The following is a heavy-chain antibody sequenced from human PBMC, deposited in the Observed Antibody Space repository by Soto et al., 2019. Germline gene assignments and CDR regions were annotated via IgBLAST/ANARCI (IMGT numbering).Heavy chain of an antibody. CDR3: ARAVAAAGNNWFDP. CDR1: GFTFSSYD. CDR2: IGTAGDT. Sequence: EVQLVESGGGLVQPGGSLRLSCAASGFTFSSYDMHWVRQATGKGLEWVSAIGTAGDTYYPGSVKGRFTISRENAKNSLYLQMNSLRAGDTAVYYCARAVAAAGNNWFDPWGQGTLVTVSS. V-gene: IGHV3-13*01. D-gene: IGHD6-13*01. J-gene: IGHJ5*02.